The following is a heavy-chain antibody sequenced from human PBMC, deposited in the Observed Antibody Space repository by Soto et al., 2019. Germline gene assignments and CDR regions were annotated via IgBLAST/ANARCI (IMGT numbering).Heavy chain of an antibody. CDR1: GFSLTTSGVG. Sequence: QITLNESGPTLVKPTQTLTLTCTFSGFSLTTSGVGVGWIRQSPGKAPEWLAFIYWDDDKRYSPSLKSRLTITKDTSKTQVVLTMANLDPADTATYYCAHRVLRTVFGLVTTTAIYFDFWGQGTPVAVSS. V-gene: IGHV2-5*02. CDR2: IYWDDDK. J-gene: IGHJ4*02. D-gene: IGHD3-3*01. CDR3: AHRVLRTVFGLVTTTAIYFDF.